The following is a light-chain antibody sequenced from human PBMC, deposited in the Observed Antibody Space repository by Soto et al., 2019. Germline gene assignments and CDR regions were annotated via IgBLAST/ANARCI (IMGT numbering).Light chain of an antibody. CDR1: ESVSSS. V-gene: IGKV3-15*01. CDR3: QQYRNWPLT. J-gene: IGKJ4*01. Sequence: EIVLTQSPGTLSLSPGERATLSCRASESVSSSLAWYQHKPGQSPRLLIYGASTRATNIAARFSGSGSGTEFTLTISSLQSEDFAVYYRQQYRNWPLTFGGGTKVDIK. CDR2: GAS.